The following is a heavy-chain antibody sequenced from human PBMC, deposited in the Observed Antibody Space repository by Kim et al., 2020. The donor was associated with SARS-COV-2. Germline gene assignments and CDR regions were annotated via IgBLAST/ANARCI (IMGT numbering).Heavy chain of an antibody. CDR3: AKPRAMVRGVIITDAFDI. V-gene: IGHV3-30*02. Sequence: KGRVTISIDNSKNTLYLQMNSLRAEDTAVYYCAKPRAMVRGVIITDAFDIWGQGTMVTVSS. D-gene: IGHD3-10*01. J-gene: IGHJ3*02.